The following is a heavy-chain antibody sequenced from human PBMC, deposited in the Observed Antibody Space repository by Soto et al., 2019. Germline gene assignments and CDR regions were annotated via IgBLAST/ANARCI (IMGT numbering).Heavy chain of an antibody. Sequence: PSETLSLTCTVSGGSISSGGYSWSWIRQPPGKGLEWIGYIYHSGSTYYNPSLKRRVTISVDRSKNQFSLKLSSVTAADTAVYYCARDQEDCSGGSCYSWFDPWGQGTLVTVPQ. D-gene: IGHD2-15*01. V-gene: IGHV4-30-2*01. J-gene: IGHJ5*02. CDR3: ARDQEDCSGGSCYSWFDP. CDR1: GGSISSGGYS. CDR2: IYHSGST.